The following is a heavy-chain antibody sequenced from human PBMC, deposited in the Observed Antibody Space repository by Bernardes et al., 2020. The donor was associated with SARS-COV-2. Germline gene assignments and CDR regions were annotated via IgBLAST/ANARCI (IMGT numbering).Heavy chain of an antibody. CDR2: ISGSGGST. J-gene: IGHJ4*02. Sequence: GGSLRLSCAASGFTFSSYAMSWVRQAPGKGLEWVSAISGSGGSTYYADSVKGRFTISRDNSKNTLYLQMNSLRAEDTAVYYCAKDHPGVVVAATGFDYWGQGTLVTVSS. V-gene: IGHV3-23*01. CDR3: AKDHPGVVVAATGFDY. CDR1: GFTFSSYA. D-gene: IGHD2-15*01.